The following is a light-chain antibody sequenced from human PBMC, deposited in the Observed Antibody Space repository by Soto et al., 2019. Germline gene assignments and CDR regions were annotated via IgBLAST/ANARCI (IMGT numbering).Light chain of an antibody. Sequence: HSVLTRAPSGSGAPGQSVPISCTGTNSDVGSYDRVSWYQQPPGTAPKLMIYEVTNRPSGVPDRFSGSKSGNTASLTISGLQAEDEADYYCVSYTRSITYVFGTGTKVTVL. J-gene: IGLJ1*01. V-gene: IGLV2-18*02. CDR3: VSYTRSITYV. CDR1: NSDVGSYDR. CDR2: EVT.